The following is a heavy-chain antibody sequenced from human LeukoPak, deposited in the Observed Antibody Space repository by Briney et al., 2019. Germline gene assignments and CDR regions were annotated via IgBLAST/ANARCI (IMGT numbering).Heavy chain of an antibody. Sequence: LPGGSLRLSCAASGFTFSSYAMSWVRQAPGKGLEWVSAISGSGGSTYYADSVKGRFTISRDNSKNTLYLQMNSLRAEDTAVYYCAREEYSSSTGGFDYWGQGTLVTVSS. J-gene: IGHJ4*02. CDR1: GFTFSSYA. V-gene: IGHV3-23*01. D-gene: IGHD6-6*01. CDR3: AREEYSSSTGGFDY. CDR2: ISGSGGST.